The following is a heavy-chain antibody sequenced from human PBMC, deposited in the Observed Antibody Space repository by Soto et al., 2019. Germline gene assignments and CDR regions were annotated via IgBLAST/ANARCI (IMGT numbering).Heavy chain of an antibody. D-gene: IGHD2-15*01. J-gene: IGHJ6*02. V-gene: IGHV7-4-1*01. CDR3: ARERVVAARPYYYYGMDV. Sequence: ASVKVSCKASGYTFTSYAMNWVRQAPEQGLEWMGWINTNTGNPTYAQGFTGRFVFSLDTSVSTAYLQICSLKAEDTAVYYCARERVVAARPYYYYGMDVWGQGTTVTVSS. CDR2: INTNTGNP. CDR1: GYTFTSYA.